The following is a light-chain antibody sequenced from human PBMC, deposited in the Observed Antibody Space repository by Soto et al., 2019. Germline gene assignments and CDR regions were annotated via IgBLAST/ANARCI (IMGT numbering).Light chain of an antibody. CDR2: EDN. J-gene: IGLJ3*02. CDR1: NSNIGDNY. V-gene: IGLV1-51*02. Sequence: QSVLTQPPSVSAAPGQKVTISCSGRNSNIGDNYFSWYQHLPGTAPKVLIYEDNMRPSGIPDRFSASKSGTLAALDITGLQTGDEADYYCGMWDISLSVGVFGGGTKLTVL. CDR3: GMWDISLSVGV.